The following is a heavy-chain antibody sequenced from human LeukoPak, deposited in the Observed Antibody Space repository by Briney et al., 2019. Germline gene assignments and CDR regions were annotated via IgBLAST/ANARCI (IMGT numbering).Heavy chain of an antibody. Sequence: SETLSFTCAVSGYSISSGYFWGWIRQPPGKGLEWIGSIFHSGRTYYNPSLKSRVTISVDTSKNQFSLKVTSVTAADTAVYYSSRGGGSYRPDNWFDPWGQGTLVTVSS. V-gene: IGHV4-38-2*01. J-gene: IGHJ5*02. CDR2: IFHSGRT. D-gene: IGHD1-26*01. CDR1: GYSISSGYF. CDR3: SRGGGSYRPDNWFDP.